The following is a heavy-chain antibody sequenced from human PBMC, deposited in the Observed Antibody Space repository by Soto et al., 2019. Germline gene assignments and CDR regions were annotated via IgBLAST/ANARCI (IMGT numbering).Heavy chain of an antibody. CDR2: INAGNGNT. CDR3: ARGGCSSTSCYTFVPEYYGMDV. V-gene: IGHV1-3*01. CDR1: GYTCTSYA. Sequence: GASVKVSCKASGYTCTSYAMHWVRQAPGQRLEWMGWINAGNGNTKYSQKFQGRVTITRDTSASTAYMELSSLRSEDTAVYYCARGGCSSTSCYTFVPEYYGMDVWGQGTTVTVSS. J-gene: IGHJ6*02. D-gene: IGHD2-2*02.